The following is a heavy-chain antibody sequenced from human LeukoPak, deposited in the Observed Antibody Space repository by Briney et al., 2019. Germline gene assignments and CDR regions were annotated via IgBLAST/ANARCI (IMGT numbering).Heavy chain of an antibody. V-gene: IGHV3-23*01. CDR1: GFTFSSFS. CDR2: ISCSGEST. Sequence: GWSLRLSCAASGFTFSSFSMSWVRQPPGKELEWVSSISCSGESTYYAHYVKDRFTVSRDNSKNTLSLQLNSLRAEDTVVYYCGKDAIGQYRPYYFDCWGEGTLVTVSS. J-gene: IGHJ4*02. D-gene: IGHD3-16*02. CDR3: GKDAIGQYRPYYFDC.